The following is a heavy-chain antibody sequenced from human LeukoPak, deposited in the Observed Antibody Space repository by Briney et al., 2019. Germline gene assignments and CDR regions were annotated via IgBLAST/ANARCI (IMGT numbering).Heavy chain of an antibody. V-gene: IGHV1-69*06. Sequence: SVKVSCKASGGTFSSYAISWVRQAPGQGLEWMGGIIPIFGTANYAQKFQGRVTITADKSTSTAHMELSSLRSEDTAVYYCARHTEYCSGGSCYSHYYYYYGMDVWGQGTTVTVSS. J-gene: IGHJ6*02. D-gene: IGHD2-15*01. CDR2: IIPIFGTA. CDR3: ARHTEYCSGGSCYSHYYYYYGMDV. CDR1: GGTFSSYA.